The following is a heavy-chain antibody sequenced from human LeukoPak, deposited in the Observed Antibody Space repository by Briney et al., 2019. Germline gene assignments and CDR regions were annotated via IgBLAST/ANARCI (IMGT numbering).Heavy chain of an antibody. J-gene: IGHJ4*02. CDR3: ARYPAYYDFWSGYYIWYFDY. Sequence: GGSLRLSCEASGFTFSDYYMSWIRQAPGKGLEWVSYISSSGSTIYYADSVKGRFTISRDNAKNSLCLQMNSLRAEDTAVYYCARYPAYYDFWSGYYIWYFDYWGQGTLVTVSS. V-gene: IGHV3-11*01. CDR2: ISSSGSTI. CDR1: GFTFSDYY. D-gene: IGHD3-3*01.